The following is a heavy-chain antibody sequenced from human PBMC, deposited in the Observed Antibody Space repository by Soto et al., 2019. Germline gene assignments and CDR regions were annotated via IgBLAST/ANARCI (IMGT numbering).Heavy chain of an antibody. CDR3: AGGGNGDNVGYWYFDL. Sequence: QVQLVQSGAEVKKPGASVEVSCKASGYTFTTYYIHWVRHAPGQGLEWMGVINPGGVSTKYAQKFQDRVTMTRDTSTSTVYMDLSSLRSEDTAVYFCAGGGNGDNVGYWYFDLWGRGTQVTVSP. V-gene: IGHV1-46*01. D-gene: IGHD4-17*01. CDR1: GYTFTTYY. CDR2: INPGGVST. J-gene: IGHJ2*01.